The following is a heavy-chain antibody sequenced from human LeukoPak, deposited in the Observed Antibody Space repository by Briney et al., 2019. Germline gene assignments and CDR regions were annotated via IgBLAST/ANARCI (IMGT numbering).Heavy chain of an antibody. CDR3: AKAGKTSAKRAAEYFPH. Sequence: PGGSLRLSCAASGFTFDDYAMHWVRQAPGKGLEWVSGISWNSGSKGYAASVKGRFTISRDSAKNSLYLQMNSLRAEDTAFYYCAKAGKTSAKRAAEYFPHWGQGTLVTVSS. V-gene: IGHV3-9*01. CDR2: ISWNSGSK. J-gene: IGHJ1*01. CDR1: GFTFDDYA. D-gene: IGHD4-23*01.